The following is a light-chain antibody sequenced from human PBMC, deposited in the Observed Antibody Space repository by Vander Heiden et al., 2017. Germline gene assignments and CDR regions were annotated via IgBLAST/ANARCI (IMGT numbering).Light chain of an antibody. J-gene: IGKJ5*01. CDR1: QSVRSN. V-gene: IGKV3-15*01. CDR3: QQYNNWTPIT. CDR2: GAS. Sequence: EIVTTQSPATLSVSPGESATLSFRASQSVRSNLAWYQQKPGQAPRLLIYGASTTATGIRARFSGSGCGTELTLTISSRQLEDFAVYYYQQYNNWTPITFGQGTQLEIK.